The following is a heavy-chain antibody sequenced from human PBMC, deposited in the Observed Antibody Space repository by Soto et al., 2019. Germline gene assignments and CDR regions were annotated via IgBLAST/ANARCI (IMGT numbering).Heavy chain of an antibody. V-gene: IGHV4-4*02. J-gene: IGHJ4*02. CDR3: ASLGTTVSSFDY. CDR2: IYHSGST. Sequence: QVQLQESGPGLVRPSGTLSLTCAVSGGSITSSNWWNWVRQPPGTGLEWIGEIYHSGSTNYNPSLKSRGTISVDKSKNQFSLRLSSVTAADTAVYYCASLGTTVSSFDYWGQGTLVTVPS. D-gene: IGHD4-4*01. CDR1: GGSITSSNW.